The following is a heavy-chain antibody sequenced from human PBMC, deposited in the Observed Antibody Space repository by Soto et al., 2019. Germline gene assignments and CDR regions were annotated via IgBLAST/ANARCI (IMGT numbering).Heavy chain of an antibody. CDR1: GGSFRNYA. J-gene: IGHJ6*02. CDR3: ATDSIKGRGSQAAAGQQYHHYYFGMDV. D-gene: IGHD6-13*01. Sequence: QVRLVQSGAEVKTPESSVKVSCKASGGSFRNYAISWVRQAPGQGLEWMGGIIPILGAMNSAQKFQGRVTMTADESSTTAYMELNSLRSDDTAVYYCATDSIKGRGSQAAAGQQYHHYYFGMDVLGPGTTVIV. CDR2: IIPILGAM. V-gene: IGHV1-69*01.